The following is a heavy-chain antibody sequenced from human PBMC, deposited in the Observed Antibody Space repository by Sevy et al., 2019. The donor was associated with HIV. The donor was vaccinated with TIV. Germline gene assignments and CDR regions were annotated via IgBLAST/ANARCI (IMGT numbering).Heavy chain of an antibody. V-gene: IGHV3-30*02. D-gene: IGHD6-6*01. J-gene: IGHJ6*02. CDR2: IRCDGSNK. CDR3: AKDLDLYSSSTYYYYYGMDV. CDR1: GFTFSSYG. Sequence: GGSLRLSCAASGFTFSSYGMHWVRQAPGKGLEWVAFIRCDGSNKSYSDSVKGRFTISRDNSKNTLYLQMNSLRAEDTAVYYCAKDLDLYSSSTYYYYYGMDVWGQGTTVTVSS.